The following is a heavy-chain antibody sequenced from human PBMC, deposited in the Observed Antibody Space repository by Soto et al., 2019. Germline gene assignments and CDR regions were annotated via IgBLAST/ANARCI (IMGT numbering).Heavy chain of an antibody. CDR3: ARLSKMAAITASFDY. CDR2: IYPGDSDT. J-gene: IGHJ4*02. V-gene: IGHV5-51*01. D-gene: IGHD5-12*01. CDR1: GYSFTNYW. Sequence: PGESLKISCKTSGYSFTNYWIGWVRQMPGKGLEWMGIIYPGDSDTRYSPSFQGQVTISADKSISTAYLQWSSLKASDTALYYCARLSKMAAITASFDYWGQGTLVTLSS.